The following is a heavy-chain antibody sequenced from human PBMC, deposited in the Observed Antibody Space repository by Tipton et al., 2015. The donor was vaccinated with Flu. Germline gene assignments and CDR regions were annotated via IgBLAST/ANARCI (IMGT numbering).Heavy chain of an antibody. J-gene: IGHJ6*02. Sequence: LRLSCTVSGGSISSSSYYWGWIRQPPGKGLEWIGSIYYSGSTYYNPSLKSRVTISVDTSKNQFSLKLSSVTAADTAVYYCARNRVSDYYCGMDVWGQGTTVTVSS. CDR2: IYYSGST. CDR1: GGSISSSSYY. V-gene: IGHV4-39*01. D-gene: IGHD6-6*01. CDR3: ARNRVSDYYCGMDV.